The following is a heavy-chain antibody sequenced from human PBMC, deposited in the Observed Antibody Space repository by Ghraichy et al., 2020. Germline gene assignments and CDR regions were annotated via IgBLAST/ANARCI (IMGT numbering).Heavy chain of an antibody. D-gene: IGHD5-18*01. CDR1: GFAFSFDS. CDR2: ISSGSNTI. V-gene: IGHV3-48*02. Sequence: GGSLRLSGAASGFAFSFDSMNWVLQAPGKGLEWVSYISSGSNTIHYADSVKGRFTISRDNAKNSLYLQMNSLRDEDTAVYYCSRELVSGGNGFGFDYWGQGTLVTVSS. J-gene: IGHJ4*02. CDR3: SRELVSGGNGFGFDY.